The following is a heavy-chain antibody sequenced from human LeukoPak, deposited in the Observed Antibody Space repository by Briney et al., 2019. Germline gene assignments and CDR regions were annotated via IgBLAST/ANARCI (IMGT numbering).Heavy chain of an antibody. D-gene: IGHD3-3*01. CDR2: ISWNSGSI. J-gene: IGHJ4*02. CDR3: ARTPYDFWSASYSYYFDY. V-gene: IGHV3-9*01. CDR1: GFTFDDYA. Sequence: GGSLRLSCAASGFTFDDYAMHWVRQAPGKGLEWVSGISWNSGSIVYADSVKGRFTISRDNAKNSLYLQMYSLRAEDTAVFYCARTPYDFWSASYSYYFDYWGQGTLVTVSS.